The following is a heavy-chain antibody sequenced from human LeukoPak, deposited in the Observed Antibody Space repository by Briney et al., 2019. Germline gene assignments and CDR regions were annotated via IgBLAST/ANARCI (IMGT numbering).Heavy chain of an antibody. CDR3: ARGSVTTGLNFDY. V-gene: IGHV4-34*01. Sequence: SETLSLTCAVYGGSFSGYYWRWIRQPPGKGLEWIGEINHSGSTNYNPSLKSRVTISVDTPKNQFSLKLSSVTAADTAVYYCARGSVTTGLNFDYWGQGTLVTVSS. J-gene: IGHJ4*02. D-gene: IGHD4-17*01. CDR1: GGSFSGYY. CDR2: INHSGST.